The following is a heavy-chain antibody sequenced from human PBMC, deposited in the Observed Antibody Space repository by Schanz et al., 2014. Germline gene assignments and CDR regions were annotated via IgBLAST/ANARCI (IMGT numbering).Heavy chain of an antibody. D-gene: IGHD3-10*01. CDR2: ISSNSDYI. CDR3: ARGIITMVRGGDVGAFDI. CDR1: GFIFSAYT. Sequence: EVQLVESGGGLVKPGESLRLSCAASGFIFSAYTMNWVRQAPGKGLEWVSSISSNSDYIYYSESVKGRFTISRDNAKNSVHLQMNGLRAEDTAVYYCARGIITMVRGGDVGAFDIWGQGTTVTVSS. V-gene: IGHV3-21*01. J-gene: IGHJ3*02.